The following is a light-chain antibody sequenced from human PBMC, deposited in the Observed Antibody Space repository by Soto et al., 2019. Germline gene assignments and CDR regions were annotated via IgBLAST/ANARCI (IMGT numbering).Light chain of an antibody. CDR1: SSDVGGYDY. V-gene: IGLV2-14*01. J-gene: IGLJ3*02. CDR3: SSYPITSTLWV. CDR2: EVS. Sequence: QSALTQPASVSGSPGQSITISCTGTSSDVGGYDYVSWYQQHPGKAPKVMIYEVSYRPSGVSNRFAGSKSGNTASLTISGLQTGDEADYYCSSYPITSTLWVFGGGTKLTVL.